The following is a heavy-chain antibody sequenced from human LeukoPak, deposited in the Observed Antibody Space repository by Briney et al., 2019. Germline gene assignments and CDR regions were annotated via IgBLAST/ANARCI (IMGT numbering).Heavy chain of an antibody. V-gene: IGHV1-46*01. CDR2: INPVGGVT. CDR3: ARLWSYYDNSGFFEDY. D-gene: IGHD3-22*01. J-gene: IGHJ4*02. CDR1: GYTFTAYY. Sequence: APVKVSCKTSGYTFTAYYIHWVRQAPGQGLEWMGVINPVGGVTTYAQRFQGRVTMTRDTSTSTFDMELSSLKSEDTAVYYCARLWSYYDNSGFFEDYWGQGILVTVSS.